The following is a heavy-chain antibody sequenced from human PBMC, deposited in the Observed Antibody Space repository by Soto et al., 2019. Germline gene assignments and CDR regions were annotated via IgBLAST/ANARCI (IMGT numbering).Heavy chain of an antibody. D-gene: IGHD5-12*01. CDR1: GFTVSSNY. CDR2: IYSGGST. J-gene: IGHJ6*03. V-gene: IGHV3-66*01. Sequence: PGGSLRLSCAASGFTVSSNYMSWVRQAPGKGLEWVSVIYSGGSTYYADSVKGRFTISRDNSKNTLYLQMNSLRAEDTAVYYCARDIRGYDYDCYYYYMDVWGKGTTVTVSS. CDR3: ARDIRGYDYDCYYYYMDV.